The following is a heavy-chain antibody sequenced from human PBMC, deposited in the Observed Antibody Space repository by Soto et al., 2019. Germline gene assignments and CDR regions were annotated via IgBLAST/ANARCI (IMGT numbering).Heavy chain of an antibody. CDR3: AEGGEVAGAGTCLRTFDY. CDR2: ITASGDST. V-gene: IGHV3-23*01. D-gene: IGHD6-19*01. Sequence: EVQLLQSGGGLVQPGGSLRLSCAASGFIFSDYAMSWVRQAPGTGPEWVSGITASGDSTYYADSVKGRFTISRDNSKNTLYLQITSLRADDTAIYYCAEGGEVAGAGTCLRTFDYWGQGTLVTVSS. J-gene: IGHJ4*02. CDR1: GFIFSDYA.